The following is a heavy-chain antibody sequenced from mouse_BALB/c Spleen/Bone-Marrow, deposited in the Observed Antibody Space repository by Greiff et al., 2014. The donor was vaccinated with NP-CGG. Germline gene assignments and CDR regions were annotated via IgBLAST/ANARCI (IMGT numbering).Heavy chain of an antibody. D-gene: IGHD4-1*01. V-gene: IGHV14-3*02. CDR2: IDPANGNT. J-gene: IGHJ4*01. CDR3: ARWEYYAMDY. Sequence: EVQLQQSGAELVKPGASVKLSCTASGSNIKDTYMHWVKQRPEQGLEWIGRIDPANGNTKYDPKFQGKATIAADTSSNTAYLQLSSLTSEDTAVYYCARWEYYAMDYWGQGTSATVSS. CDR1: GSNIKDTY.